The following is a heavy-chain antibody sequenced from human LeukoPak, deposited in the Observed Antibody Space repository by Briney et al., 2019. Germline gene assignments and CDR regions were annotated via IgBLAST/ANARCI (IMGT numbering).Heavy chain of an antibody. D-gene: IGHD3-9*01. J-gene: IGHJ3*02. Sequence: GGSLRLSCAASGFTFDDYAMHWVRQAPGKGLEWVSLISGDGGSTYYADSVKGRFTISRDNSKNSLYLQMNSLRTEDTALYYCAKDTPGFYDILTGEDAFDIWGQGTMVTASS. CDR1: GFTFDDYA. CDR3: AKDTPGFYDILTGEDAFDI. CDR2: ISGDGGST. V-gene: IGHV3-43*02.